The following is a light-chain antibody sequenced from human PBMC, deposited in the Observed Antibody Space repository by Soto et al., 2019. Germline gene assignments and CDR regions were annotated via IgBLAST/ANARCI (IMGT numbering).Light chain of an antibody. J-gene: IGKJ5*01. CDR3: MQALQTIT. CDR2: LGS. CDR1: QSLLHSNGYNY. V-gene: IGKV2-28*01. Sequence: DIVMTQSPLSLPVTPGEPASISCSSIQSLLHSNGYNYLDWYLQKPGQSPQLLIYLGSNRASGVPDRFSGSGSGTDFTLKISRVEAEDVGVYYCMQALQTITFGQGTRLEIK.